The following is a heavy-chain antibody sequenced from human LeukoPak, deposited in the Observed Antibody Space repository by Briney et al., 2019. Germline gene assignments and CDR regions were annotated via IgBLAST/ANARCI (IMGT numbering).Heavy chain of an antibody. Sequence: GGSLRLSCAASGFTFSSYWMSWVRQAPGKGLEWVANIKQDGSEKYYVDSVKGRFTISRDNAKNSLYLQMNSLRAEDTAVYYCAKAFLKWEQPSDYWGQGTLVTVSS. CDR2: IKQDGSEK. J-gene: IGHJ4*02. V-gene: IGHV3-7*03. CDR3: AKAFLKWEQPSDY. D-gene: IGHD1/OR15-1a*01. CDR1: GFTFSSYW.